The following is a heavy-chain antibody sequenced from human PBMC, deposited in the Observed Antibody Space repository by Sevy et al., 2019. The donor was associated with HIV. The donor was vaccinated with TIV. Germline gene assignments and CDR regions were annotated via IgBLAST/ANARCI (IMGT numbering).Heavy chain of an antibody. V-gene: IGHV2-5*02. CDR3: ARRRVLGYCTIDSCDAWAEDAFDV. J-gene: IGHJ3*01. CDR1: GFSLSTNGVG. CDR2: IYWDDDK. D-gene: IGHD2-8*01. Sequence: SGPTLVNPTQTLTLTCTFSGFSLSTNGVGVGWIRQPPGKALEWLAIIYWDDDKPYSPSLKSRLTITQNTSKNQVVLTMTNKDPLDTATYYCARRRVLGYCTIDSCDAWAEDAFDVWGLGTMVTVSS.